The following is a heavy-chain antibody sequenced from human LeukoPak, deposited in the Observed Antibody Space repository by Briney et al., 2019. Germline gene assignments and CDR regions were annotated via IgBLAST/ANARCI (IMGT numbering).Heavy chain of an antibody. J-gene: IGHJ6*03. Sequence: SETLSLTCTVSGGSISSYYWSWIRQPAGKGLEWIGRIYTSGSTNYNPSLKSRVTMSVDTSKNQFSLKLSSVTAADTAVYYCARDGWSSGYDISYYYYYYYMHVWGKGTTVTVSS. CDR2: IYTSGST. D-gene: IGHD5-12*01. V-gene: IGHV4-4*07. CDR3: ARDGWSSGYDISYYYYYYYMHV. CDR1: GGSISSYY.